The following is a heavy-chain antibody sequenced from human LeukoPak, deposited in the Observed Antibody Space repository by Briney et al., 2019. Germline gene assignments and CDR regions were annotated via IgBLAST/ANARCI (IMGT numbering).Heavy chain of an antibody. CDR1: GYSFTTYG. CDR3: ARGYHFDTSGYPLSEYFQH. D-gene: IGHD3-22*01. J-gene: IGHJ1*01. V-gene: IGHV1-18*01. Sequence: ASVKVSCRASGYSFTTYGINWVRQAPGQGLEWMGWISTYTGDTKYVQKLQGRVSMTTDTSTSTAHMELRSLRSDDTAVYYCARGYHFDTSGYPLSEYFQHWGQSTLVTVSS. CDR2: ISTYTGDT.